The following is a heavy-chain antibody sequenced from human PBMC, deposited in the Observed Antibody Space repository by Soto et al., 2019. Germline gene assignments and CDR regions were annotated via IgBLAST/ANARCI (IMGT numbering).Heavy chain of an antibody. Sequence: SGVSVNIFEISWARKATGEGLEWVSAINAGGGNTHYADSVKGRFTISRDNSKNTLYLQMDSLRAEDTAVYYCAKHTYSDFFPGHYYGLGFSVQVSLVTLNS. J-gene: IGHJ5*01. CDR2: INAGGGNT. V-gene: IGHV3-23*01. CDR3: AKHTYSDFFPGHYYGLGFSVQVSLVTLNS. CDR1: GVSVNIFE. D-gene: IGHD3-3*01.